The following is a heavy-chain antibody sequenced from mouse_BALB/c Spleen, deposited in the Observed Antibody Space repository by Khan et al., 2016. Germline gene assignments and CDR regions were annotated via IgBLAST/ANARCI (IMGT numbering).Heavy chain of an antibody. V-gene: IGHV6-6*02. CDR1: GFTFSNYW. CDR2: IRLKSNNYAT. CDR3: TRRCYAMDH. J-gene: IGHJ4*01. Sequence: EVKLEESGGGLVQPGGSMKLSCVASGFTFSNYWMNWVRQSPEKGLEWVAEIRLKSNNYATNYAESVKGRFTISRDDSKSSVYLQRNNLRAEDNGMYYCTRRCYAMDHWGQGTSVTVSS.